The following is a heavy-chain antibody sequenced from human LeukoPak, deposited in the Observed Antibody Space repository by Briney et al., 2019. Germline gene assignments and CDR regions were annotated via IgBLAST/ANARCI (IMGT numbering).Heavy chain of an antibody. CDR1: GFTFSGSA. CDR3: TGNHGDFPY. J-gene: IGHJ4*02. V-gene: IGHV3-73*01. D-gene: IGHD1-14*01. CDR2: IRSKANSYAT. Sequence: GGSLRLSCAASGFTFSGSAMHWVRQASGKGLEWVGRIRSKANSYATAYAASVKGRFTISRDDSKNTAYLQMNSPKTEDTAVYYCTGNHGDFPYWGQGTLVTVSS.